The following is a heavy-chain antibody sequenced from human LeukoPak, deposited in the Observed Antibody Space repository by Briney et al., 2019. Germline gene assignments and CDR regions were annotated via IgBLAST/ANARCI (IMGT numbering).Heavy chain of an antibody. J-gene: IGHJ6*03. D-gene: IGHD3-3*01. V-gene: IGHV4-59*01. CDR1: GGSISSYY. CDR2: IYYSGST. Sequence: SETLSLTCTVSGGSISSYYWSWIRQPPGKGLEWIGYIYYSGSTNYNPSLKSRVTISVDTSKNQFSLKLSSVTAADTAVYYCARVGYYDFWSGYTDYYYYMDVWGKGTTVTVSS. CDR3: ARVGYYDFWSGYTDYYYYMDV.